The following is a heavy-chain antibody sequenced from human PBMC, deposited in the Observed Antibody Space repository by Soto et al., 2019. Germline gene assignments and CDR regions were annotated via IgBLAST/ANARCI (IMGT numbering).Heavy chain of an antibody. CDR2: ISYDGSNK. V-gene: IGHV3-30*18. Sequence: GGSLRLSCAASGFTFSSYGMHWVRQAPGKGLEWVAVISYDGSNKYYADSVKGRFTISRDNSKNTLYLQMNSLRAEDTAVYYCAKASMVRGVIIAPDYWGQGTLVTVSS. CDR3: AKASMVRGVIIAPDY. J-gene: IGHJ4*02. D-gene: IGHD3-10*01. CDR1: GFTFSSYG.